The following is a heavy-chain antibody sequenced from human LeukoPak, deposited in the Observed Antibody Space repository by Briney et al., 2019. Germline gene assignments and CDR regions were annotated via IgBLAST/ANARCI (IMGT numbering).Heavy chain of an antibody. CDR3: ARGNGEGTANFDY. V-gene: IGHV3-48*04. CDR2: ISPSSTRI. Sequence: GGSLRLSYAASGFTFSSYNMNWVRQAPGKGLEWVSYISPSSTRIDYAASVRGRFTISRDNAKSSLYLQVNSLRAEDTAVYYCARGNGEGTANFDYWGQGTLVTVSS. CDR1: GFTFSSYN. J-gene: IGHJ4*02. D-gene: IGHD5-18*01.